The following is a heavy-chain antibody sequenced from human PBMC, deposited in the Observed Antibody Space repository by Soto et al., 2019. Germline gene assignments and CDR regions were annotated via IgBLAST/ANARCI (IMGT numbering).Heavy chain of an antibody. V-gene: IGHV3-48*02. D-gene: IGHD3-10*01. Sequence: EVQLVESGGGLIQPGGSLRLSCAASGFTFNTYSMTWVRQAPGKGLQWVSYIGSSSTSVYYADSVKGRFTISRDNAKNSLYLQVNGLSDEDEAVYYWERPGGYGMEVWGQGTTVTVSS. J-gene: IGHJ6*02. CDR2: IGSSSTSV. CDR3: ERPGGYGMEV. CDR1: GFTFNTYS.